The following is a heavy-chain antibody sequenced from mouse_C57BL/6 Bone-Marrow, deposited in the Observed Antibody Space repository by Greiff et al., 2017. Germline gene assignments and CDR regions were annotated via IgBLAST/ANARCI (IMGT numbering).Heavy chain of an antibody. D-gene: IGHD2-1*01. J-gene: IGHJ4*01. CDR2: IYPGSGST. V-gene: IGHV1-55*01. CDR3: YCYYYAMDY. Sequence: QVHVKQPGAELVKPGASVKMSCKASGYTFTSYWITWVKQRPGQGLEWIGDIYPGSGSTNYNEKFKSKATLTVDTSSSTAYMQLSSLRSEDSAVYYCYCYYYAMDYWGQGTSVTVSA. CDR1: GYTFTSYW.